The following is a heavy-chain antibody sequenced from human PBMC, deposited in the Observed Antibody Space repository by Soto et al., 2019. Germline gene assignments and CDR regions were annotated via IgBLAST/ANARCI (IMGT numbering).Heavy chain of an antibody. CDR2: IYYSGST. Sequence: QLQLQESGPGLVKPSETLSLTCTVSGGSISSSSYYWGWIRQPQGKGLEWIGSIYYSGSTYYNPSLKSRVTISVDTSKNQFSLKLSSVTAADTAVYYCASPSHYDFWSGYYTAFDYWGQGTLVTVSS. CDR3: ASPSHYDFWSGYYTAFDY. CDR1: GGSISSSSYY. V-gene: IGHV4-39*01. D-gene: IGHD3-3*01. J-gene: IGHJ4*02.